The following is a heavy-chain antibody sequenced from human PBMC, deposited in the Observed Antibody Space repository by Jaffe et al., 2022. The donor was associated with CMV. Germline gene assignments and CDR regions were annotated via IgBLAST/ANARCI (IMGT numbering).Heavy chain of an antibody. J-gene: IGHJ4*02. CDR3: ARDELYYDILTGYSPNNAISSYFDY. D-gene: IGHD3-9*01. CDR2: IIPILGIA. V-gene: IGHV1-69*09. CDR1: GGTFSSYA. Sequence: QVQLVQSGAEVKKPGSSVKVSCKASGGTFSSYAISWVRQAPGQGLEWMGRIIPILGIANYAQKFQGRVTITADKSTSTAYMELSSLRSEDTAVYYCARDELYYDILTGYSPNNAISSYFDYWGQGTLVTVSS.